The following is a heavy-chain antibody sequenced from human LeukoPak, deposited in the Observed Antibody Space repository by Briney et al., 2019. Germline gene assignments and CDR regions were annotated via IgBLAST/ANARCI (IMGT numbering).Heavy chain of an antibody. CDR2: IWYDGSNK. V-gene: IGHV3-33*08. CDR3: ARDRTGRYGSGSYGY. Sequence: GGSLRLSCAASGFTFSTYGMHWVRQAPGKGLEWVAVIWYDGSNKYYADSVKGRFTISRDNSKNTLYLQMNSLRAEDTAVYYCARDRTGRYGSGSYGYWGQGTLVTVSS. CDR1: GFTFSTYG. J-gene: IGHJ4*02. D-gene: IGHD3-10*01.